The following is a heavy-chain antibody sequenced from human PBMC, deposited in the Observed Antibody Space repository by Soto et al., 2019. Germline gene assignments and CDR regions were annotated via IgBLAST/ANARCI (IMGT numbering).Heavy chain of an antibody. Sequence: ASVKVSCKASGYTFTGYYMHWVRQAPGQGLEWMGWINPNSGGTNYAQKFQGWVTMTRDTSISTAYMELSRLRSDDTAVYYCATSSIAARLDAFDIWGQGTMVTFSS. D-gene: IGHD6-6*01. CDR3: ATSSIAARLDAFDI. CDR1: GYTFTGYY. J-gene: IGHJ3*02. CDR2: INPNSGGT. V-gene: IGHV1-2*04.